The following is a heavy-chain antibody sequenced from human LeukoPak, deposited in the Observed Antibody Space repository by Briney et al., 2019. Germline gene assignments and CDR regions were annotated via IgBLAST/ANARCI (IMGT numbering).Heavy chain of an antibody. D-gene: IGHD3-10*01. V-gene: IGHV4-39*01. CDR2: VYYSGTS. Sequence: SETVSPAQSLAARSIIIRSYYSGWIRQPPGKGLEWIVIVYYSGTSYYNPSLNSRVSMSVDTSKNQFFLTLSSVTAADTATYYCARPCGSGGYYYFNMDVWRKRTTV. CDR1: ARSIIIRSYY. J-gene: IGHJ6*03. CDR3: ARPCGSGGYYYFNMDV.